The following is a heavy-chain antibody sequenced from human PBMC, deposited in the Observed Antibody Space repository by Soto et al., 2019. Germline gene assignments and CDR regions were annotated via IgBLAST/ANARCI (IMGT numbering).Heavy chain of an antibody. V-gene: IGHV3-7*01. CDR3: ARGGRDAYDWFDP. D-gene: IGHD3-16*01. Sequence: EAQLVESGGGLVQPGGSLRVSCAVSGFTFSDYWMSWVRQAPGKGLEWVAKIKQDGSEKDYVDSVKGRFTISRDNANNSLYLHMYSLRVEDTAIYYCARGGRDAYDWFDPWGQGTLVIVSS. J-gene: IGHJ5*02. CDR1: GFTFSDYW. CDR2: IKQDGSEK.